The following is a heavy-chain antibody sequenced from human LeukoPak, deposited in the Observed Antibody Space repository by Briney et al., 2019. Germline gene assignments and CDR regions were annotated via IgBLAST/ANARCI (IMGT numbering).Heavy chain of an antibody. Sequence: GGSLRLSCAASGFTFSNAWMSWVRQAPGKGLEWVGRIKSKTDGGTTDYAAPVKGRFAISRDDSKNTLYLQMNSLKASDTAMYYCARHGTYYYDSSGYSDYWGQGTLVTVSS. J-gene: IGHJ4*02. V-gene: IGHV3-15*01. CDR3: ARHGTYYYDSSGYSDY. D-gene: IGHD3-22*01. CDR1: GFTFSNAW. CDR2: IKSKTDGGTT.